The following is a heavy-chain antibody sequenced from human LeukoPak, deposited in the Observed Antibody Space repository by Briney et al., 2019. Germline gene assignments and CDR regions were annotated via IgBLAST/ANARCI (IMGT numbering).Heavy chain of an antibody. CDR3: ARASRKGIAVAPLDV. J-gene: IGHJ6*04. CDR2: VYYSGST. Sequence: KSSETLSLTCTVSGGSISSYYWSWIRQPPGKGLEWIGYVYYSGSTNYNPSLKSRVTISVDTSKNQFSLKLSSVTAADTAVYYCARASRKGIAVAPLDVWGKGTTVTVSS. V-gene: IGHV4-59*01. D-gene: IGHD6-19*01. CDR1: GGSISSYY.